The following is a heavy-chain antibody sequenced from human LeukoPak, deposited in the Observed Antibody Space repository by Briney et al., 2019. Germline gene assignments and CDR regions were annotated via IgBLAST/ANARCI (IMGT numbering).Heavy chain of an antibody. CDR2: IRYDGSNK. D-gene: IGHD3-10*01. CDR1: GFTFSSYG. V-gene: IGHV3-30*02. CDR3: AGLIWFGELLDFDY. J-gene: IGHJ4*02. Sequence: GGSLRLSCAASGFTFSSYGMHWVRQAPGKGLEWVAFIRYDGSNKYYADSVKGRFTISRDNSKNTLYLQMNSLRAEDTAVHYCAGLIWFGELLDFDYWGQGTLVTVSS.